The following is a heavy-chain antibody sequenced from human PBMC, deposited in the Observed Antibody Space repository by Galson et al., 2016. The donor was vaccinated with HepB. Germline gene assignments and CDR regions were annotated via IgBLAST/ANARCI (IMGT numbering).Heavy chain of an antibody. D-gene: IGHD1-1*01. CDR3: AAGMGYGWFDP. CDR2: INVDGSEE. Sequence: SLRLSCAASGFTFSSYWMSWVRQAPGKGLEWVVNINVDGSEEYYVDSVRGRFTISRDNAKNSMYLQMNSLRVEDTAVYYCAAGMGYGWFDPWGQGTLVTVSS. J-gene: IGHJ5*02. CDR1: GFTFSSYW. V-gene: IGHV3-7*05.